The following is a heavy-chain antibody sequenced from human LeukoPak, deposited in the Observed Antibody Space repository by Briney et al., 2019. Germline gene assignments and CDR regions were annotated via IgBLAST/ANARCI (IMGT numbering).Heavy chain of an antibody. J-gene: IGHJ4*02. CDR1: GGSISSYY. CDR2: IYHNGST. V-gene: IGHV4-39*07. D-gene: IGHD3-10*01. Sequence: SETLSLTCTVSGGSISSYYWGWIRQPPGKGLEWIGSIYHNGSTYYNPSLKSRVTISVDTSKNQFSLKLSSVTAADTAVYYCARGEFYYGSGSYYGFDYWGQGTLVTVSS. CDR3: ARGEFYYGSGSYYGFDY.